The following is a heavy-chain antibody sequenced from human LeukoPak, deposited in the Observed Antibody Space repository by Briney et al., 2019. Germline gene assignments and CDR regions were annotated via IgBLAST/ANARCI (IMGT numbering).Heavy chain of an antibody. J-gene: IGHJ4*02. Sequence: PGGSLRLSCAASGFTFSSYSMNWVRQAPGKGLEWVSSISSSSSYIYYADSVKGRFTISRDNAKNSLYLKMNSLRAEVTAVYYCARLIAAAGDFWGQGTLVTVSS. D-gene: IGHD6-13*01. V-gene: IGHV3-21*01. CDR3: ARLIAAAGDF. CDR2: ISSSSSYI. CDR1: GFTFSSYS.